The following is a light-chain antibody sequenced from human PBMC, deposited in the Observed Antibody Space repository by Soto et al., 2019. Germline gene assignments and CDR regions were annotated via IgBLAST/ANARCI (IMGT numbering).Light chain of an antibody. CDR3: AAWDDSLSGVV. CDR2: SSN. CDR1: SSNIGTNY. J-gene: IGLJ2*01. Sequence: QSVLTQPPSASGTPGQRVTISCSGSSSNIGTNYVYWYQHLPGTAPKLLIYSSNLRPSGVPDRFSGSKSGTSASLAISGLRSADEADYYCAAWDDSLSGVVFGGGTKLTVL. V-gene: IGLV1-47*02.